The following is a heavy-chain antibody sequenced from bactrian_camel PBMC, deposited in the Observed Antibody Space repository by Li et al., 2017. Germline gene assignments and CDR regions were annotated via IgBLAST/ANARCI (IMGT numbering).Heavy chain of an antibody. V-gene: IGHV3S1*01. CDR3: AEQFVGWSFDY. CDR1: GYTNVAYC. CDR2: IYTGGGDT. Sequence: HVQLVESGGGSVEPGDSRRLACVESGYTNVAYCMGWFRQGPGKAREQVAAIYTGGGDTNYADSVKGRFTISRDNAKNTLYLQLNSLKTEDTAMYYCAEQFVGWSFDYWGQGTQVTVS. D-gene: IGHD6*01. J-gene: IGHJ6*01.